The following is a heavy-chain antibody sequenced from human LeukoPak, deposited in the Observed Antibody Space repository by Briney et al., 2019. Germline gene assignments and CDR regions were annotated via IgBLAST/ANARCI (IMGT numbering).Heavy chain of an antibody. CDR1: GYTFTGYY. CDR3: ARVRPSGSYYMDV. J-gene: IGHJ6*03. CDR2: INPNSGAT. V-gene: IGHV1-2*02. Sequence: ASVKVSCKASGYTFTGYYMHWVRQAPGQGLEWMGWINPNSGATNYAQKFRGRVTMTRDTSMSTAYMELSRLRSDDTAVYYCARVRPSGSYYMDVWGKGTTVTISS. D-gene: IGHD3-10*01.